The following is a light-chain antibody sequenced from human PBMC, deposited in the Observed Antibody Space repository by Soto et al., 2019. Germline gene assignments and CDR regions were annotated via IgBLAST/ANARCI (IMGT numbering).Light chain of an antibody. CDR2: DNN. CDR3: GTWDSSLSANWV. J-gene: IGLJ3*02. CDR1: SSNIENNY. Sequence: QSVLTQPPSVSAAPGQKVTISCSGSSSNIENNYVSWYQQFPGTAPKLLIYDNNKRPSGIPDRFSGSKCGTSATLGITGRQTGDEADYYCGTWDSSLSANWVFGGGTKLTVL. V-gene: IGLV1-51*01.